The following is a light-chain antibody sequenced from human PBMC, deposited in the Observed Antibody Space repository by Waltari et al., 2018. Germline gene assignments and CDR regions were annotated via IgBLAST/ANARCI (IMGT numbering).Light chain of an antibody. CDR2: DAY. CDR3: QQRYSWPRT. Sequence: EVLLTQSPATLSLSPGDSATLLCRASQNINTDLGWYQQKPGQAPRLLISDAYNRAAGTPGRFSGRGSGTDFTLTISSLEPEDFALYYCQQRYSWPRTFGQGTKVEIK. CDR1: QNINTD. J-gene: IGKJ1*01. V-gene: IGKV3-11*01.